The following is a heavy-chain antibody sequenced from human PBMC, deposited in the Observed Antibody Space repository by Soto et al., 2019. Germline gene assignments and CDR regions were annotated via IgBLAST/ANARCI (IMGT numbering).Heavy chain of an antibody. V-gene: IGHV1-46*03. CDR3: ARAAGRFGELFLFDV. D-gene: IGHD3-10*01. CDR2: INPRGFFT. CDR1: GYTFTSYN. J-gene: IGHJ5*02. Sequence: QVQLVQSGAEVKKPGASVKVTCKASGYTFTSYNIHWVRQDPGQGLEWVGMINPRGFFTTYAQKFRGRVTMTGDTSTSVVYMELTNLRSEDTAVYYCARAAGRFGELFLFDVWGQGTLVSVSS.